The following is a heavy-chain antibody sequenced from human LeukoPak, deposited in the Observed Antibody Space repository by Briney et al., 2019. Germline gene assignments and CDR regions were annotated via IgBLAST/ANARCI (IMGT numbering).Heavy chain of an antibody. CDR1: GLLIADFA. V-gene: IGHV3-43*02. CDR3: AKESGKFDY. J-gene: IGHJ4*02. Sequence: QPGGSLRLSCAASGLLIADFAMQWVRQAPGKGLEWVSLISGDGVSTFYADSVKGRFSISRDNSKNSLYLEMNSLRTEDAAMYYCAKESGKFDYWGQGTLVAVSS. CDR2: ISGDGVST.